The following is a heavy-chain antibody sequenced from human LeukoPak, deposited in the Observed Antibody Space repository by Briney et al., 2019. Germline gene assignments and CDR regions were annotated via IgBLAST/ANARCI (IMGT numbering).Heavy chain of an antibody. Sequence: SVKVSCKASGGTFSSYAISWVRQAPGQGLEWMGGIIPIFGTANSAQKFQGRVTITTDESTSTGYMELSSLISGDTAVYYCATGDYGGNSGNYWGQGTLVTVSS. J-gene: IGHJ4*02. CDR1: GGTFSSYA. V-gene: IGHV1-69*05. CDR3: ATGDYGGNSGNY. CDR2: IIPIFGTA. D-gene: IGHD4-23*01.